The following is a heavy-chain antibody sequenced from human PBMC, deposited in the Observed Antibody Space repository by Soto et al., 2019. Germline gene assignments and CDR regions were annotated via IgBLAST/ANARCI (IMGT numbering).Heavy chain of an antibody. J-gene: IGHJ6*03. D-gene: IGHD6-19*01. CDR2: IYYSGST. V-gene: IGHV4-39*01. CDR1: GGSISSSSYY. Sequence: SETLSLTCTVSGGSISSSSYYWGWIRQPPGKGLEWIGSIYYSGSTYYNPSLKSRVTISVDTSKNQFSLKLSSVTAADTAVYYCARIEGDAAVAGHYYYYYMDVWGKGTTVTVSS. CDR3: ARIEGDAAVAGHYYYYYMDV.